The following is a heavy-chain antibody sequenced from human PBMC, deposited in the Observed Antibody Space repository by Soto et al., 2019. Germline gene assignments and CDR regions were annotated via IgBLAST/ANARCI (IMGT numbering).Heavy chain of an antibody. CDR1: GFTFSNYG. D-gene: IGHD2-21*02. J-gene: IGHJ6*02. Sequence: PGGSLRLSCEASGFTFSNYGMSWVRQAPGKGLEWVSAISDNGVATYYADSVKGRFSISRDNSRHNLYLQMNSLRAEDTAVYYCAKDRRTKSAVTYYGMDFWGQGTKVTVSS. CDR2: ISDNGVAT. V-gene: IGHV3-23*01. CDR3: AKDRRTKSAVTYYGMDF.